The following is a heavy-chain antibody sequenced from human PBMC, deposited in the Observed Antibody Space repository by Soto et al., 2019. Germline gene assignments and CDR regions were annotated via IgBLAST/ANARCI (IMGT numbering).Heavy chain of an antibody. J-gene: IGHJ6*02. CDR3: AKDRRYYYDIETHYGLDV. CDR2: IWYDAEYQ. CDR1: GFTFSSYG. Sequence: PGGSLRLSCAASGFTFSSYGMHWVRQAPGKGLEWVAVIWYDAEYQYYGDSVKGRFTISRDNSKSTLSLQLTGLRADDTAVYYCAKDRRYYYDIETHYGLDVWGQGTTVTVSS. V-gene: IGHV3-30*02. D-gene: IGHD3-22*01.